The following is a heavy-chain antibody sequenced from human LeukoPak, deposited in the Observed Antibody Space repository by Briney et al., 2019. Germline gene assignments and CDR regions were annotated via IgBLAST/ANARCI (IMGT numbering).Heavy chain of an antibody. CDR2: IWNDGSNK. J-gene: IGHJ3*02. CDR3: AKDYSRDGYSADTFHI. Sequence: GGSLRLSCEASGFNFSSYGMHWVRQAPGKGLEWVAVIWNDGSNKYYADSVKGRFTISRDNSKNTLYLQMNSLRVEDTAVYYCAKDYSRDGYSADTFHIRGQGTMVTVSS. CDR1: GFNFSSYG. V-gene: IGHV3-33*06. D-gene: IGHD3-22*01.